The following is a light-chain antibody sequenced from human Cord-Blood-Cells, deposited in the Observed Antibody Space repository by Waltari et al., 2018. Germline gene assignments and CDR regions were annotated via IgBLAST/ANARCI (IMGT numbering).Light chain of an antibody. Sequence: QSALTQPASVSGSPGQSITISCTGTSSDVGSYNLVSWYQQHPGKAPQLMIYEGSKRPSGVSNRFSGSRSGNTASLTISGLQAEDEADYYCCSYAGSRVFGGGTKLTAL. CDR2: EGS. CDR3: CSYAGSRV. J-gene: IGLJ3*02. CDR1: SSDVGSYNL. V-gene: IGLV2-23*01.